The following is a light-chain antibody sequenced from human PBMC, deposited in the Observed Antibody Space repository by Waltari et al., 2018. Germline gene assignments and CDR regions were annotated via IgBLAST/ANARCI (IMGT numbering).Light chain of an antibody. CDR3: QQLKSYPIT. CDR2: ATS. CDR1: QVILGY. Sequence: TQLTQSPSPLSASVGHRVTITCRASQVILGYLAWYQQRPGKAPKFLIYATSTLRSGVPSRFSGSGSGTDFTLTISDLQPEDFATYYCQQLKSYPITFGQGTRLEIK. V-gene: IGKV1-9*01. J-gene: IGKJ5*01.